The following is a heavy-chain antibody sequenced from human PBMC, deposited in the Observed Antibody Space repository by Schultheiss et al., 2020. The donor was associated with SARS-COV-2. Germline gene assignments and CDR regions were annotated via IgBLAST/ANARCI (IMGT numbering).Heavy chain of an antibody. V-gene: IGHV4-59*01. CDR2: IYYSGST. J-gene: IGHJ6*02. CDR3: ARDNHYDSSGYYYGMDV. CDR1: GGSISSYY. D-gene: IGHD3-22*01. Sequence: SETLSLTCTVSGGSISSYYWSWIRQPPGKGLEWIGYIYYSGSTNYNPSLKSRVTISVDTSKNQFSLKLTSVTAADTAVYYCARDNHYDSSGYYYGMDVWGQGTTVTVSS.